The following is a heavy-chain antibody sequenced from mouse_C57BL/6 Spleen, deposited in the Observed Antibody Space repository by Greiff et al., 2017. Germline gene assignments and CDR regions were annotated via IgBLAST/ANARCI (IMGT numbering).Heavy chain of an antibody. D-gene: IGHD1-1*01. CDR3: AALHYYGSRYWYFGV. J-gene: IGHJ1*03. V-gene: IGHV1-74*01. CDR2: IHPSDSDT. CDR1: GYTFTSYW. Sequence: QVQLQQPGAELVKPGASVKVSCKASGYTFTSYWMHWVKQRPGQGLEWIGRIHPSDSDTNYNQKFKGKGTLTVDKSSCPAYMQLSSLTSEDSAVYYCAALHYYGSRYWYFGVWGTGATVTVSS.